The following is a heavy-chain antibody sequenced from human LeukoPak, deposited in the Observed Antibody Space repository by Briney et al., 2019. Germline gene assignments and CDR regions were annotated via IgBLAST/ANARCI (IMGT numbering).Heavy chain of an antibody. CDR3: VVRYQLPTFDY. Sequence: ASVKVSCKASVYTFTSYAMHWVRQARGQRLEWMGWINAGNGNTKYSQKFQGRVTITRDTSASTAYMELSSLRSEDTAVYYCVVRYQLPTFDYWGQGTLVTVSS. J-gene: IGHJ4*02. CDR2: INAGNGNT. V-gene: IGHV1-3*01. D-gene: IGHD2-2*01. CDR1: VYTFTSYA.